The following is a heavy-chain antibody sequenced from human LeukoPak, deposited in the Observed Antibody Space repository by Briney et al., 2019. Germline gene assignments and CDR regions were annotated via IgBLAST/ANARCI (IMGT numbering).Heavy chain of an antibody. CDR1: GLTYSSYA. V-gene: IGHV3-23*01. CDR2: ISGSCCST. J-gene: IGHJ6*03. CDR3: AKGTRYCSSTSCSYDYYYYYYMDV. Sequence: PGGSLRLSCAASGLTYSSYAMSCVRHPPGKGLEWVSAISGSCCSTYYADSVRGRFTISRDNSKNTLYLQMNSLRAEDTAVYYCAKGTRYCSSTSCSYDYYYYYYMDVWGKGTTVTVSS. D-gene: IGHD2-2*01.